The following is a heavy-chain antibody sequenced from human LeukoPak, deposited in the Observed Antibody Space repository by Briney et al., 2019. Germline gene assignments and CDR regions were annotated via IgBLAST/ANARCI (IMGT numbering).Heavy chain of an antibody. CDR2: ISGGGVSGGRT. CDR3: AKGLQWELPCDY. J-gene: IGHJ4*02. D-gene: IGHD1-26*01. CDR1: GFTFSSYA. Sequence: GGSLRLSCAASGFTFSSYAMSWVRQAPGKGLEWVSAISGGGVSGGRTYYADAVKGRFTISRDNSKNTLYLQMNSLRAEDTAVYYCAKGLQWELPCDYWGQGTLVTVSS. V-gene: IGHV3-23*01.